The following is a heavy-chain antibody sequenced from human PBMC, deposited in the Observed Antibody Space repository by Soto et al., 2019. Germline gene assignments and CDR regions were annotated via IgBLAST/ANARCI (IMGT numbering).Heavy chain of an antibody. Sequence: EVQLLESGGGLVQPGGSLRLSCAASGFTFSSYGMSWVRQAPGKGLEWVSAISHSGGNTYYADSVKGRFAISRDNSKNTLYLQMNSRRAEDTAVYYCATFMFCSSTSCYGREGGYWGQGTLVTVSS. V-gene: IGHV3-23*01. CDR3: ATFMFCSSTSCYGREGGY. D-gene: IGHD2-2*01. CDR2: ISHSGGNT. CDR1: GFTFSSYG. J-gene: IGHJ4*02.